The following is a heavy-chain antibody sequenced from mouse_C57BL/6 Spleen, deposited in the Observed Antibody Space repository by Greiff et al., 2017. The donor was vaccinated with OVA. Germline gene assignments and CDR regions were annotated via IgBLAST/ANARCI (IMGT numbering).Heavy chain of an antibody. CDR3: ARANPAWFAY. CDR2: IDPSDSYT. Sequence: QVQLQQPGAELVKPGASVKLSCKASGYTFTSYWMQWVKRRPGQGLEWIGEIDPSDSYTNYNQKFKGKATLTVDTSSSTAYMQLSSLTSEDSAVYYCARANPAWFAYWGQGTLVTVSA. J-gene: IGHJ3*01. D-gene: IGHD4-1*01. V-gene: IGHV1-50*01. CDR1: GYTFTSYW.